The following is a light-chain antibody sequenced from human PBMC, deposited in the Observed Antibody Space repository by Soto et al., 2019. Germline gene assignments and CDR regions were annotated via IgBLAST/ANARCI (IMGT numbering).Light chain of an antibody. J-gene: IGKJ2*01. V-gene: IGKV3-11*01. CDR1: QSVSSY. Sequence: EIVLTQSPATLSLSPGERATLSCRASQSVSSYLAWYQQKPGQAPRLLIYDASNRATGIPARFSGSGSGTDFTLIISSLEPEYFAVYYCQQRSNWPRTFGQGTKLEIK. CDR2: DAS. CDR3: QQRSNWPRT.